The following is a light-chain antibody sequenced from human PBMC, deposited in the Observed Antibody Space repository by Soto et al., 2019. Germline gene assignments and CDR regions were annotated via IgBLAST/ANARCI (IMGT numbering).Light chain of an antibody. CDR3: QQYNNWPPYT. CDR2: AAS. CDR1: QSVSSN. V-gene: IGKV3-15*01. Sequence: EIEMTQSPATLSVSPGERATLSCRASQSVSSNLAWYQQKPGQAPRLLIYAASTRATGIPARFSGSGSGTEFTLTISSLQSEDFAVYYCQQYNNWPPYTFGQGTKVEIK. J-gene: IGKJ2*01.